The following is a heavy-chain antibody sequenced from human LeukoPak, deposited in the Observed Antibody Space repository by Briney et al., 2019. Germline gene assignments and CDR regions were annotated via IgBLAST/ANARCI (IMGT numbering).Heavy chain of an antibody. CDR3: ARATGTTLRDY. J-gene: IGHJ4*02. CDR2: MNPNSGNT. D-gene: IGHD1-1*01. V-gene: IGHV1-8*01. CDR1: GYTFTSYD. Sequence: ASVTVSCKPSGYTFTSYDINWVRQATGQGLEWMGWMNPNSGNTGYAQKFQGRVTMTRNTSITTAYMELSSLRSEDTAMYYCARATGTTLRDYWGQGTLVTVSS.